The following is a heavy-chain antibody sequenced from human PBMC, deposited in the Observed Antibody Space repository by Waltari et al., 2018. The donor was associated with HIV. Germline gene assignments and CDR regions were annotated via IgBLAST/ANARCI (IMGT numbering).Heavy chain of an antibody. CDR2: INPSGGSA. J-gene: IGHJ4*02. CDR1: GYTFTNYY. D-gene: IGHD2-21*01. V-gene: IGHV1-46*01. Sequence: QVRLVQSGAEVKKPGASVKLSCKASGYTFTNYYIHWVRQAPGQGLEWMGLINPSGGSASYAQKFQDRVTMTRDTSTSTVDMELSSLRSEDTAVYYCARDGGDGSIGLSIDYWGQGTLVTVSS. CDR3: ARDGGDGSIGLSIDY.